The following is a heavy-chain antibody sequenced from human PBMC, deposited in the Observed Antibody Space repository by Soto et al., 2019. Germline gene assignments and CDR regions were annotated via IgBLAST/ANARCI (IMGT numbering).Heavy chain of an antibody. CDR3: VRATYSSNWNLDY. CDR1: GFTFSEHY. CDR2: SRNKASSYTT. Sequence: GGSLRLSCAASGFTFSEHYIDWVRQAPGKGLEWVGRSRNKASSYTTEYAASVKGRFTVSRDDSKKSVFLQMSNLKTEDTAVYYCVRATYSSNWNLDYWGEGTLVTVSS. V-gene: IGHV3-72*01. D-gene: IGHD6-13*01. J-gene: IGHJ4*02.